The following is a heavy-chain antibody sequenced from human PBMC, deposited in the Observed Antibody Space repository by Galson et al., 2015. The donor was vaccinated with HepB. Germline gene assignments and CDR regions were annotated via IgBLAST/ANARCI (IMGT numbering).Heavy chain of an antibody. CDR3: ARTQKFDYGSGSFDY. J-gene: IGHJ4*02. CDR1: GFTFSSYS. V-gene: IGHV3-30*04. Sequence: SLRLSCAASGFTFSSYSMHWVRQAPGKGLEWVAVISYDGSNKYYADSVKGRFTITRDNSKNTLCLQMNSLRAEDTAVYYCARTQKFDYGSGSFDYWGQGTLVTVSS. D-gene: IGHD3-10*01. CDR2: ISYDGSNK.